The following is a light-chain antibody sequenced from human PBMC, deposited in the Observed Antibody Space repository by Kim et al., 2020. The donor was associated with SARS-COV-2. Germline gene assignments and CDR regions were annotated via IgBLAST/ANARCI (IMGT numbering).Light chain of an antibody. V-gene: IGLV3-9*01. Sequence: VAWGETAKITWGRSNNGRKKVHWYQQKTGQDPVWVIYREDYRPSGIPERFSGSNSGNTATLTISRAQAGDEADYYCHIWDSRSYVFGTGTKVTVL. J-gene: IGLJ1*01. CDR2: RED. CDR1: NNGRKK. CDR3: HIWDSRSYV.